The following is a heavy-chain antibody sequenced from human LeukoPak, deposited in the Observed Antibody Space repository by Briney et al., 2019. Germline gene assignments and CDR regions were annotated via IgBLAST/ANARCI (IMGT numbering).Heavy chain of an antibody. J-gene: IGHJ6*02. Sequence: GASVKVSCKASGYTFTSYGISWVRQAPGQGLEWMGWISAYNGNTNYAQKLQGRVTMTTDTSTSTAYMELRSLRSDDTAVYYCARDTYCSGGSRYNYYYGMDVWGQGTTVTVSS. V-gene: IGHV1-18*01. D-gene: IGHD2-15*01. CDR2: ISAYNGNT. CDR1: GYTFTSYG. CDR3: ARDTYCSGGSRYNYYYGMDV.